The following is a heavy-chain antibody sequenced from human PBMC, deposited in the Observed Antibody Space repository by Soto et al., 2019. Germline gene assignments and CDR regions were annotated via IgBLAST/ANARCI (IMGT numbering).Heavy chain of an antibody. J-gene: IGHJ6*02. CDR2: IFYSGDT. D-gene: IGHD3-16*01. Sequence: SETLSLTCRVSGASISSYCLTRIRQPPGKGLEWIGYIFYSGDTKYHPSLESRVSISVDTSKNRFSLNLTSVNAADTAVYYCARLGAYYYHGTYFWGPGIMVTVSS. CDR3: ARLGAYYYHGTYF. CDR1: GASISSYC. V-gene: IGHV4-59*01.